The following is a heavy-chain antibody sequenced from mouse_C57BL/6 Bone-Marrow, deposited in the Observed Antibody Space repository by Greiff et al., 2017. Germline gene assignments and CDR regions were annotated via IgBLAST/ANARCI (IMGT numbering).Heavy chain of an antibody. Sequence: EVKLQESGPELVKPGASVKISCKASGYSFTDYNMNWVKQSNGKSLEWIGVINPNYGTTSYNQKFKGKATLTVDQSSSTAYMQLNSLTSEDSAVYYCAREGAYYSNYGFAYWGQGTLVTVSA. CDR1: GYSFTDYN. D-gene: IGHD2-5*01. V-gene: IGHV1-39*01. J-gene: IGHJ3*01. CDR2: INPNYGTT. CDR3: AREGAYYSNYGFAY.